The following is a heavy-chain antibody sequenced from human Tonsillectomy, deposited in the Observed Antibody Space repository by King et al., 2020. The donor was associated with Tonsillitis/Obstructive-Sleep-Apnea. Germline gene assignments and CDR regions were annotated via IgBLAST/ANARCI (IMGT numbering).Heavy chain of an antibody. CDR1: GFTFSSYS. V-gene: IGHV3-48*02. Sequence: VQLVESGGGLVQPGGSLRLSCAASGFTFSSYSMNWVRQAPGKGLEWVSYISSSSSTIYYADSVKGRFTISRDNAKNSLYLQMNSLRDEDTAVYYCASYCSSTSCSPPGFDYWGQGTLVTVSS. J-gene: IGHJ4*02. D-gene: IGHD2-2*01. CDR2: ISSSSSTI. CDR3: ASYCSSTSCSPPGFDY.